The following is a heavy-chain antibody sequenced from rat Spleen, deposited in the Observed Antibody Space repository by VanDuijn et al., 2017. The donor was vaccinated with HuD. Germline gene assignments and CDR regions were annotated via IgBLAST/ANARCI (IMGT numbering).Heavy chain of an antibody. J-gene: IGHJ2*01. CDR2: ISYDGNTP. CDR3: TRGGNYDYDH. CDR1: GLSFSNYD. V-gene: IGHV5-22*01. D-gene: IGHD1-10*01. Sequence: EVQLVESGGGLVQPGRSMKLSCAASGLSFSNYDMAWVRQAPTKGLEWVASISYDGNTPYYPESVKGRFTISKENAKSTLYLQMNSLKSEDTATYYCTRGGNYDYDHWGQGVMVTVSS.